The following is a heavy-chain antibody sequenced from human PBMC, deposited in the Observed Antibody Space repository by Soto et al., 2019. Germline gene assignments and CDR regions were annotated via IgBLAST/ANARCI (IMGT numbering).Heavy chain of an antibody. Sequence: GXSVKVSCEASVYTFTRYTMNWVRQAPGQRLEWMGWINPDNGNTKSSQKFQDRVIITRDTSASTAYMDLSSLRSEDTAVYYCARGIATGQLDHWGQGTLVTVSS. CDR3: ARGIATGQLDH. D-gene: IGHD2-15*01. CDR1: VYTFTRYT. J-gene: IGHJ5*02. V-gene: IGHV1-3*01. CDR2: INPDNGNT.